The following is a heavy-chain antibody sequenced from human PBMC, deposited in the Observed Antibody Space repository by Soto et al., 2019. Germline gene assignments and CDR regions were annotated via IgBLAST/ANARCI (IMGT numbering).Heavy chain of an antibody. V-gene: IGHV3-53*04. Sequence: GGSLRLSCAASGFTVSSNYMSWVRQAPGKGLEWVSVIYSGGSTYYADSVKGRFTISRHNSKNTLYLQMNSLRAEDTAVYYCARGGGYDFWSGPRYFDYWGQGTLVTVSS. CDR3: ARGGGYDFWSGPRYFDY. CDR2: IYSGGST. CDR1: GFTVSSNY. D-gene: IGHD3-3*01. J-gene: IGHJ4*02.